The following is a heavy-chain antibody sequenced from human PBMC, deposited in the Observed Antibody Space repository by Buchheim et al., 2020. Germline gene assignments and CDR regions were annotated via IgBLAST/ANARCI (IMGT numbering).Heavy chain of an antibody. CDR2: INSGSAAI. D-gene: IGHD4/OR15-4a*01. CDR1: GFTLNSYP. V-gene: IGHV3-48*01. J-gene: IGHJ4*02. Sequence: EVQLVESGGGLVQPGGSLRLSCAASGFTLNSYPMNWVRQAPGKGLEWISYINSGSAAIYYTDSVKGRFTISRDNAKNSLFLQMNSLRAEDTAIYYCVRMVPGDYWGQGTL. CDR3: VRMVPGDY.